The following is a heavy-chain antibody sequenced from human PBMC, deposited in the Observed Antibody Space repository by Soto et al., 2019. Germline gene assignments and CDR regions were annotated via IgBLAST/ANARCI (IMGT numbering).Heavy chain of an antibody. CDR2: IYPGDSDT. V-gene: IGHV5-51*01. CDR3: AMPLAAAGPYYYYGMDV. Sequence: PGESLKISCKGSGYSFTSYWIGWVRQMPGKGLEWMRIIYPGDSDTRYSPNFQSQVTISADKSISTAYLKWSSLKASDTAMYYCAMPLAAAGPYYYYGMDVWGQGTTVTVSS. D-gene: IGHD6-13*01. CDR1: GYSFTSYW. J-gene: IGHJ6*02.